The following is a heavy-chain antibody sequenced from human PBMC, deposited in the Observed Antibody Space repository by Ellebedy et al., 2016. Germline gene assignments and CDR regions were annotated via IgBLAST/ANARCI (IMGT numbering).Heavy chain of an antibody. J-gene: IGHJ4*02. CDR2: ISGSGGST. D-gene: IGHD3-10*01. CDR3: ARGWSGSYYNGYFDY. V-gene: IGHV3-23*01. Sequence: GGSLRPSXAASGFTFSSYAMSCVRQPPGKGLEWVSAISGSGGSTYYADSVKGRFTISRDNSKNTLYLQMNSLRAEDTAVYYCARGWSGSYYNGYFDYWGQGTLVTVSS. CDR1: GFTFSSYA.